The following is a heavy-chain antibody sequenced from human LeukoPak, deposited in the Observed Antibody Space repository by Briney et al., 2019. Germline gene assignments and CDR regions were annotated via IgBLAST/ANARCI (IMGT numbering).Heavy chain of an antibody. V-gene: IGHV4-59*01. D-gene: IGHD3-22*01. CDR1: GGSISGYY. Sequence: SETLALTCTVSGGSISGYYWSWIRQPPGKGLEWIGYIYFSGSTNYNPSLKSRVTISLDTSRNQFSLKLSSVAAADTAVYYCARDFYYDSSGYYDALDIWGQGTMVTVSS. CDR3: ARDFYYDSSGYYDALDI. CDR2: IYFSGST. J-gene: IGHJ3*02.